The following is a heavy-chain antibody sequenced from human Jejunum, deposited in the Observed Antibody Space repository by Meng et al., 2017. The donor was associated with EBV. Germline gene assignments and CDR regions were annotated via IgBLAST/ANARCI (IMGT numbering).Heavy chain of an antibody. D-gene: IGHD1-7*01. J-gene: IGHJ4*01. CDR3: ATGHYNWKYPDY. CDR1: GYMFTDYY. V-gene: IGHV1-69-2*01. Sequence: VRSGHAGGEVKKPGAKVKISCKVSGYMFTDYYIHWVQQAPGKGLEWMGLVDPEDGETMYAEKFQGRVTITADTSTDTAYMELSSLRSEDTAVYYCATGHYNWKYPDYWGHGTLVTVSS. CDR2: VDPEDGET.